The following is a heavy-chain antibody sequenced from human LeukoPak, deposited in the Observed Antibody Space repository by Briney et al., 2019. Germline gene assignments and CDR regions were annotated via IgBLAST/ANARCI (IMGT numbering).Heavy chain of an antibody. J-gene: IGHJ4*02. Sequence: SETLSLTCTVSGGSISSSSYYWGWIRQPPGKGLEWMGSSYYSVSTYYDSSLKSRVTISVDTSKNQSSLKLRSVTAADTAVYYCAGSSSSWYQVYWGQGTLVTVSS. CDR3: AGSSSSWYQVY. CDR1: GGSISSSSYY. CDR2: SYYSVST. D-gene: IGHD6-13*01. V-gene: IGHV4-39*01.